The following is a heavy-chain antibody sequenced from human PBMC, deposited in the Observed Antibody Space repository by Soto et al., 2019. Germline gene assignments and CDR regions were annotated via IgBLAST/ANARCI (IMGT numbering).Heavy chain of an antibody. CDR3: VRYIGWFYFDY. CDR2: THHSRGT. D-gene: IGHD6-19*01. CDR1: GDSIIGTHW. J-gene: IGHJ4*02. Sequence: SETLSLTCAVSGDSIIGTHWWSWVRRPPGKGLEFIGETHHSRGTNYNPSLRSRVTMSLDKPKNQLSLILYSVTAADTGVYYCVRYIGWFYFDYWAQGTLVTVSS. V-gene: IGHV4-4*02.